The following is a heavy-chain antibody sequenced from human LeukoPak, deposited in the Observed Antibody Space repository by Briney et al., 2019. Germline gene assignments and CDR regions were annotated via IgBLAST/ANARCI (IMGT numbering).Heavy chain of an antibody. CDR2: ISNYGTTI. D-gene: IGHD5-24*01. Sequence: GSLRLSCAASGFTFSGYEMNWVRQAPGKGLEWVSYISNYGTTIYNADSENRRFTISSDNNNNTPYMRMYRPRAETTADYFCVRGRDGASAYWGEGALVTVSS. J-gene: IGHJ4*02. CDR3: VRGRDGASAY. CDR1: GFTFSGYE. V-gene: IGHV3-48*03.